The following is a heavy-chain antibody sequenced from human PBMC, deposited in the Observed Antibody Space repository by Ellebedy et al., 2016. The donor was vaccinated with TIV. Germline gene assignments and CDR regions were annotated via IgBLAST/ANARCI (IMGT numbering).Heavy chain of an antibody. V-gene: IGHV1-2*02. D-gene: IGHD2/OR15-2a*01. CDR3: ARLIEHSIHGMDV. J-gene: IGHJ6*02. CDR2: INPNSSGT. CDR1: GYTFTGYY. Sequence: ASVKVSCKASGYTFTGYYMHWVRQAPGQGLEWMGWINPNSSGTNYAQKFQGRVTMTRDTSISTVYMELSNLTPGDTAMYYCARLIEHSIHGMDVWGQGTTVTVSS.